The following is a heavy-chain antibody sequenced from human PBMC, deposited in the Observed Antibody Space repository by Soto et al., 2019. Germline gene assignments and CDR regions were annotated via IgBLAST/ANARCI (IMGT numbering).Heavy chain of an antibody. V-gene: IGHV1-69*06. J-gene: IGHJ4*02. CDR1: GGTFSSYA. Sequence: GASVKVSCKASGGTFSSYAISWVRQAPGQGLEWMGGIIPIFGTANYAQKFQGRVTITADKSTSTAYMELSSLRSEDTAVYYCARDLVATGPLDYWGQGTLVTVPS. CDR3: ARDLVATGPLDY. D-gene: IGHD5-12*01. CDR2: IIPIFGTA.